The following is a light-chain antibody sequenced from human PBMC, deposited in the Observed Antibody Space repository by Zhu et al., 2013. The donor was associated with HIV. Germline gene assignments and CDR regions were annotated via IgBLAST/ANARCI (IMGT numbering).Light chain of an antibody. CDR2: DAS. Sequence: EIVLMQSPGTLSLSPGERATLSCRASQTVSYRHIAWYQQKPGQPPRLLIYDASTRATGIPARFSGAGSGTDFTLTISSLEPEDVAVYFCQHRSEGPPYTFGPGTKLEIK. J-gene: IGKJ2*01. CDR3: QHRSEGPPYT. V-gene: IGKV3D-20*02. CDR1: QTVSYRH.